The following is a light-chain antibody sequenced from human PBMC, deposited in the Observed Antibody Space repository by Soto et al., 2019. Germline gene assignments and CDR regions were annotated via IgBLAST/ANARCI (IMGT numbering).Light chain of an antibody. CDR2: RDS. Sequence: SYELTQPLSVSVALGQTARITCGENNIGSKKVHWYQQKPGQAPVLVIYRDSNRPSGIPERFSGSNSGNTATLTISRAQVGDEADYYCQVWDSSTVIFGGGTKLTVL. CDR3: QVWDSSTVI. V-gene: IGLV3-9*01. CDR1: NIGSKK. J-gene: IGLJ2*01.